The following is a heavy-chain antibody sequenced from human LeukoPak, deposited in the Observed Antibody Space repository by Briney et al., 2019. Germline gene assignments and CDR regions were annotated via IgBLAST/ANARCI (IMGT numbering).Heavy chain of an antibody. CDR1: GFTFSSYW. CDR3: AREVGSGSSSGYFDY. J-gene: IGHJ4*02. CDR2: INSDGSST. V-gene: IGHV3-74*01. Sequence: TGGSLRLSCAASGFTFSSYWMHWVRQAPGKGLVWVSRINSDGSSTSYADSVKGRFTISRDNAKNTLYLQMNSLRAEDTAVYYCAREVGSGSSSGYFDYWGQGTLVTVSS. D-gene: IGHD1-26*01.